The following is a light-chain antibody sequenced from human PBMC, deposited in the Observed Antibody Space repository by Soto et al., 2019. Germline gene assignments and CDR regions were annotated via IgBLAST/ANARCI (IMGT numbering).Light chain of an antibody. CDR1: QSVSSSY. Sequence: IVLTQSPGTLSLSPGERATLSCRASQSVSSSYLAWYQQKPGQAPRLLIYGASRRATGIPDRFSGSGSGTDFTLTISRLEPEDFAVYYCQQYGSSPRTFGPGTKVDIK. J-gene: IGKJ3*01. V-gene: IGKV3-20*01. CDR2: GAS. CDR3: QQYGSSPRT.